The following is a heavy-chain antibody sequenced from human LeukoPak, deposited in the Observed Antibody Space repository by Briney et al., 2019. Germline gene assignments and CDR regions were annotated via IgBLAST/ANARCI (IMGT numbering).Heavy chain of an antibody. D-gene: IGHD2-21*01. CDR2: ITHSGNT. J-gene: IGHJ4*02. V-gene: IGHV4-38-2*01. CDR1: GFSISSTYY. CDR3: ARINAPVATFDY. Sequence: SETLSLACAVSGFSISSTYYGAWIRQTPGKGLEWIATITHSGNTYYISSLESRLTISLDTSKRHFSLRLTSVTAADTAVYYCARINAPVATFDYWGLGTLVAVSS.